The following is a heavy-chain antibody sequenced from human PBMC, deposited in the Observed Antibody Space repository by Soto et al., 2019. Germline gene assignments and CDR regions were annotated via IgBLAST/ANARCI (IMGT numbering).Heavy chain of an antibody. J-gene: IGHJ6*03. Sequence: QVQLVESGGGVVQPGRSLRLSCAASGFTFSSYGMHWVRQAPGKGLEWVAVISYDGSNKYYADSVKGRFTISRDNSKNTLYLQMNSLRADETAMYYCAKRGIRFLEWLSNYYYYYMDVWGKGTTVTVSS. CDR2: ISYDGSNK. CDR1: GFTFSSYG. CDR3: AKRGIRFLEWLSNYYYYYMDV. V-gene: IGHV3-30*18. D-gene: IGHD3-3*01.